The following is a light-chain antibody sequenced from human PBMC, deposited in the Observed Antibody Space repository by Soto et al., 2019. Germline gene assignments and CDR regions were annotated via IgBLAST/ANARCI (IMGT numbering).Light chain of an antibody. CDR3: QQYYSTPPT. V-gene: IGKV4-1*01. CDR1: QSVLYSSINKNY. Sequence: DIVMTQSPDSLAVSLGERATINCKSSQSVLYSSINKNYLAGYQQKPGQPPKLLIYWASTRESGVPDRFSGSGSGTDFTLTITSLQAEDVAVYYCQQYYSTPPTFGQGTKVEIK. CDR2: WAS. J-gene: IGKJ1*01.